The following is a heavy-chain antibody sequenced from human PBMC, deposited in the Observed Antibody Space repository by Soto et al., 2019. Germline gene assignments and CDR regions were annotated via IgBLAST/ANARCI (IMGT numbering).Heavy chain of an antibody. CDR1: GFTFDDYG. CDR3: ARSALWGDYVGLFDY. CDR2: INWNGGST. Sequence: GGSLRLSCAASGFTFDDYGMSWVRQAPGKGLEWVSGINWNGGSTGYADSVKGRFTISRDNAKNSLYLQMNSLRAEDTALYYCARSALWGDYVGLFDYWGQGTLVTVSS. D-gene: IGHD4-17*01. J-gene: IGHJ4*02. V-gene: IGHV3-20*04.